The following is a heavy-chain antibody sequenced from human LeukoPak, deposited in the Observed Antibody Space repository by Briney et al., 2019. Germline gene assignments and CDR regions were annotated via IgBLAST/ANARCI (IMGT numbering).Heavy chain of an antibody. CDR2: INPNSGGT. V-gene: IGHV1-2*02. D-gene: IGHD1-7*01. CDR3: ARITGTTRGRDDY. J-gene: IGHJ4*02. CDR1: GYTFTGYY. Sequence: ASVKVSCKASGYTFTGYYMHWVRQAPGQGLEWMGWINPNSGGTNYAQKFQGRVTMTRDTSISTAYMELSRLRSDDTAVYYCARITGTTRGRDDYWGQGTLVTVSS.